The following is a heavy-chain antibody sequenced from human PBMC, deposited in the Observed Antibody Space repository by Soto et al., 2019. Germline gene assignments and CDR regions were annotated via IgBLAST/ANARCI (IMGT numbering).Heavy chain of an antibody. CDR2: IDPSDSYT. CDR1: GYSFTTYW. J-gene: IGHJ6*04. V-gene: IGHV5-10-1*01. CDR3: AKSKTGANNYGMAV. D-gene: IGHD3-10*01. Sequence: GESLKISCKGSGYSFTTYWISWVRQMPGKGLEWMGRIDPSDSYTNYSPSFQGHVTISVDKSISTAYLQWSSLKASDTAMYYCAKSKTGANNYGMAVGGKGTTVTVSS.